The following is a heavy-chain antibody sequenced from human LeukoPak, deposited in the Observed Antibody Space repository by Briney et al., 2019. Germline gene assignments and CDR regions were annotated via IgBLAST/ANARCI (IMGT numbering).Heavy chain of an antibody. CDR1: GFTFSSFS. V-gene: IGHV3-48*04. J-gene: IGHJ4*02. CDR2: ISSTSSTI. D-gene: IGHD6-19*01. CDR3: ARDWSAVAAPDSFDY. Sequence: GGSLRLSCVASGFTFSSFSMDWVRQAPGKGLEWVSYISSTSSTIYYADSVQGRFTSSRDNAKNSLYLQMNSLTAEDTAVYFCARDWSAVAAPDSFDYWGQGTLVTVSA.